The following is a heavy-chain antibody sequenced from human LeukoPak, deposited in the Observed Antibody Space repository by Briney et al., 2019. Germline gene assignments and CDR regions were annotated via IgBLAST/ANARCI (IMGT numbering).Heavy chain of an antibody. Sequence: SQTLSLTCTVSGGSISSGSYYWSWIRQPPGKGLEWIRYIYHSGSTYYNPSLKSRVTISVDRSKNQFSLKLSSVTAADTAVYYCARGEYYDFWSGPLGMDVWGKGTTVTVSS. J-gene: IGHJ6*04. CDR3: ARGEYYDFWSGPLGMDV. CDR1: GGSISSGSYY. V-gene: IGHV4-30-2*01. CDR2: IYHSGST. D-gene: IGHD3-3*01.